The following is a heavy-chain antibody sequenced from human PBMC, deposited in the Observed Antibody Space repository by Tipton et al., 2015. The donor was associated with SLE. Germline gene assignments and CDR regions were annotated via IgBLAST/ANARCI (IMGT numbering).Heavy chain of an antibody. CDR3: ARDKSSHSKYILDY. V-gene: IGHV4-59*12. D-gene: IGHD3-3*02. CDR2: ISYSGST. Sequence: TLSLTCTVSGDSITSDYWTWIRQPPGKGLEWIGYISYSGSTNYNPSVRSRVSISLDTSKNQFSLNLTSVTAADTAVYYCARDKSSHSKYILDYWGQGTLVTVSS. CDR1: GDSITSDY. J-gene: IGHJ4*02.